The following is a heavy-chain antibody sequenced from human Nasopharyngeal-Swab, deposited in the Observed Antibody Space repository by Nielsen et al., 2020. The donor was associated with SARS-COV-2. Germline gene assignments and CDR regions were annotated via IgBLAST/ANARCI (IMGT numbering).Heavy chain of an antibody. V-gene: IGHV4-39*01. J-gene: IGHJ4*02. D-gene: IGHD5-18*01. CDR1: GGSISSSSYY. CDR2: IYYSGST. CDR3: ARVDTAMIEAYFDY. Sequence: ETLSLTCTVSGGSISSSSYYWGWIRQPPGKGLEWIGSIYYSGSTYYNPSLKSRVTISVDTSKNQFSLKLSSVTAADTAVYYCARVDTAMIEAYFDYWGQGTLVTVSS.